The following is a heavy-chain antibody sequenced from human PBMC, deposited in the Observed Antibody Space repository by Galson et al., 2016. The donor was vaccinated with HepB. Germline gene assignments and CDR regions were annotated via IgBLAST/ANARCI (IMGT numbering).Heavy chain of an antibody. J-gene: IGHJ3*02. Sequence: SLRLSCAASGFDFSSYRMNWVRQAPGKGLDWVATISSSSNFIYYADSVKGRFTISRDNAEDSLDLQMNSLRAEDTAVYYCARDRGPFDAFDIWGRETMVTVSS. CDR2: ISSSSNFI. CDR1: GFDFSSYR. V-gene: IGHV3-21*01. D-gene: IGHD3-10*01. CDR3: ARDRGPFDAFDI.